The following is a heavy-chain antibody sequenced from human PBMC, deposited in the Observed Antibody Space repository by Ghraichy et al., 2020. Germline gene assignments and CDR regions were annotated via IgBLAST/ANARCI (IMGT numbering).Heavy chain of an antibody. V-gene: IGHV3-30-3*01. CDR1: GFTFSSYA. Sequence: GGSLRLSWAASGFTFSSYAMHWVRQAPGKGLEWVAVISYDGSNKYYADSVKGRFTISRDNSKNTLYLQMNSLRAEDTAVYYCARDRAGDYDHDAFDIWGQGTMVTVSS. J-gene: IGHJ3*02. CDR2: ISYDGSNK. D-gene: IGHD4-17*01. CDR3: ARDRAGDYDHDAFDI.